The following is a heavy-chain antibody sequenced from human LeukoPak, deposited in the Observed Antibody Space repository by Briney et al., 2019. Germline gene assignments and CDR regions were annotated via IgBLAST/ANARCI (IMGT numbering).Heavy chain of an antibody. CDR1: GFTVSNNY. Sequence: GGSLRLSCAASGFTVSNNYMSWVRQAPGKGLEWVTVTYSGSSTYYADSVKGRFTISRDNSKNTLYLQMNSLRAEDTAVYYCARDPYCSGGTCYPAPYYGMDVWGQGTTVTVSS. V-gene: IGHV3-66*01. CDR2: TYSGSST. J-gene: IGHJ6*02. CDR3: ARDPYCSGGTCYPAPYYGMDV. D-gene: IGHD2-15*01.